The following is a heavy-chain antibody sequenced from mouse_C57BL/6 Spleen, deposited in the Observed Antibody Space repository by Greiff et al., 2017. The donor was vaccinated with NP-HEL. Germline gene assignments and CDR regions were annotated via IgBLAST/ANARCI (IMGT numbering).Heavy chain of an antibody. CDR2: IDPSDSYT. Sequence: QVQLKQPGAELVKPGASVKLSCKASGYTFTSYWMQWVKQRPGQGLEWIGEIDPSDSYTNYNQKFKGKATLTVDTSSSTAYMQLSSLTSEDSAVYYCARSQGGYFDVWGTGTTVTVSS. D-gene: IGHD3-1*01. J-gene: IGHJ1*03. V-gene: IGHV1-50*01. CDR3: ARSQGGYFDV. CDR1: GYTFTSYW.